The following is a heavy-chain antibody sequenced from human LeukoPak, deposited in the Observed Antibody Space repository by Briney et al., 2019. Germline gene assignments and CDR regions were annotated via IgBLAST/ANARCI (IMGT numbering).Heavy chain of an antibody. Sequence: SETLSLTCAVYGGSFSGYYWSWIRQPPGKGLEWIGEINHSGSTNYNPSLKSRVTISVDTSKNQFSLILSSVTAADTAVYYCARGGYSGYADLDYWGQGTLVTVSS. J-gene: IGHJ4*02. CDR1: GGSFSGYY. D-gene: IGHD5-12*01. CDR2: INHSGST. V-gene: IGHV4-34*01. CDR3: ARGGYSGYADLDY.